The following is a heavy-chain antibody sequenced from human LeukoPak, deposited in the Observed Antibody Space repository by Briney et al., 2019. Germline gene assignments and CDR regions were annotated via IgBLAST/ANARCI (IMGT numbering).Heavy chain of an antibody. CDR1: GFTFSSYS. CDR3: ARQRVRWLQPPDAFDI. Sequence: GSLRLSCAASGFTFSSYSMNWVRQAPGKGLEWIGYIYYSGSTNYNPSLKSRVTISVDTSKNQFSLKLSSVTAADTAVYYCARQRVRWLQPPDAFDIWGQGTMVTVSS. J-gene: IGHJ3*02. CDR2: IYYSGST. D-gene: IGHD5-24*01. V-gene: IGHV4-59*01.